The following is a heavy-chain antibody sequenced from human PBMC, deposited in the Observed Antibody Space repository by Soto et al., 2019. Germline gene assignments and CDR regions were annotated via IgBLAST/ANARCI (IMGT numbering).Heavy chain of an antibody. CDR1: GFIFSNFG. CDR2: ISSDEKIR. V-gene: IGHV3-33*01. CDR3: ARGLRSVLDY. D-gene: IGHD6-6*01. Sequence: GGSLRLSCVASGFIFSNFGMHWVRQAPGKGLEWVAVISSDEKIRQYADSVRGRFAISRDNSKNTLYLQMTSLRAEDTAIYYCARGLRSVLDYWGQGTLVTVSS. J-gene: IGHJ4*02.